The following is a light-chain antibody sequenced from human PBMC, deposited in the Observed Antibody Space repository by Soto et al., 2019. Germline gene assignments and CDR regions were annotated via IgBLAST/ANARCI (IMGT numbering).Light chain of an antibody. J-gene: IGKJ5*01. Sequence: TKAQATLVLSPGKRATLSCRASQSIHTSLAWYQQKPGQPPRLVVYDSTLRANGVPDRFGGSRSGTEFTLPITSLDSGHFAVSDWLHRTVWPPIPISQGTRLEIK. CDR2: DST. CDR1: QSIHTS. CDR3: LHRTVWPPIP. V-gene: IGKV3-11*01.